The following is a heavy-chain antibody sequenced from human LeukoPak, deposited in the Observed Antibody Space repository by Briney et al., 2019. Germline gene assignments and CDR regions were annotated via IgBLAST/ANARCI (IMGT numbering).Heavy chain of an antibody. CDR2: IFHSEAA. V-gene: IGHV4-4*02. J-gene: IGHJ4*02. Sequence: PSETLSLTCAVSGDSISSGFWWSWVRQPPGKGLEWIGEIFHSEAATYNPSLKSRVTISVDTSKNQLSLKLTSLTAADTAIYYCVRNGAYSLDQWGQGTLVTVSS. CDR3: VRNGAYSLDQ. D-gene: IGHD1-26*01. CDR1: GDSISSGFW.